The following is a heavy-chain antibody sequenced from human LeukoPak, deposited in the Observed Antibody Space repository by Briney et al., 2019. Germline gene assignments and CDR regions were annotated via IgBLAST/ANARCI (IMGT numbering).Heavy chain of an antibody. V-gene: IGHV3-66*01. J-gene: IGHJ4*02. CDR3: ARAYCRGSSCYPPLFHY. D-gene: IGHD2-15*01. Sequence: PGGSLRLSCAASGFTVSTNYMSWVRQAPGKGLEWVSDIYSGGSSYYADSVKGRFTISRDNSKNTVYLQMNSLRAEDTALYYCARAYCRGSSCYPPLFHYWGQGTLVTVSS. CDR1: GFTVSTNY. CDR2: IYSGGSS.